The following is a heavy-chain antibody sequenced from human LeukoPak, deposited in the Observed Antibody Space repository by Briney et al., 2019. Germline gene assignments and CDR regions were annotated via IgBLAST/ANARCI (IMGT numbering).Heavy chain of an antibody. Sequence: SVKVSCKASGGTFSSYAISWVRQAPGQGLEWMGGIIPIFGTANYAQKFQGRVTITTDESTSTAYMELSSLRSEDTAVYYCARDLGYYDSRYQKTLYCMDVWGKGTTVTVPS. CDR3: ARDLGYYDSRYQKTLYCMDV. CDR2: IIPIFGTA. V-gene: IGHV1-69*05. D-gene: IGHD3-22*01. J-gene: IGHJ6*03. CDR1: GGTFSSYA.